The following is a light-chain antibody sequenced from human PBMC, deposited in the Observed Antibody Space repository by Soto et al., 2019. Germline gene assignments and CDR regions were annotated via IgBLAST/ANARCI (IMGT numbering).Light chain of an antibody. J-gene: IGLJ2*01. CDR3: LSFDSSLSVV. CDR1: SSNFGAGYD. V-gene: IGLV1-40*01. Sequence: QSVLPQPPSVSGAPGQRVTISCTGSSSNFGAGYDVHWYQQLPGRAPKLLIYGNTNRPSGLPDRFSGSKSGTSASLAITGLQAEDEADYCCLSFDSSLSVVFGGGTKVTVL. CDR2: GNT.